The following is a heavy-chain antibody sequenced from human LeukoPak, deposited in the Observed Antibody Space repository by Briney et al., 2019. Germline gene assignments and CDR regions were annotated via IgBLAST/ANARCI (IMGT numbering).Heavy chain of an antibody. D-gene: IGHD1-26*01. CDR2: ISSSSSYI. CDR3: ARDRYSGSYYSAYYYGMDV. Sequence: GGSLRLSCAASGFTFSSYSMNWVRQAPGKGLEWVSSISSSSSYIYYADSMKGRFTISRDNAKSSLYLQMNSLRAEDTAVYYCARDRYSGSYYSAYYYGMDVWGQGTTVTVSS. CDR1: GFTFSSYS. J-gene: IGHJ6*02. V-gene: IGHV3-21*01.